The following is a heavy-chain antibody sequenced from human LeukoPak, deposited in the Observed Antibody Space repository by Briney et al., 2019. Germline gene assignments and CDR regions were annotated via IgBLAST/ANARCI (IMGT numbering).Heavy chain of an antibody. Sequence: SETLSLTCTVSGGSISSSSYYWGWIRQPPWKGLEWIGSIYYSGSTYYNPSLKSRVTISVDTSKNQFSLKLSSVTAADTAVYYCARHASAGYDYYGMDVWGQGTTVTVSS. D-gene: IGHD3-9*01. V-gene: IGHV4-39*01. CDR1: GGSISSSSYY. CDR3: ARHASAGYDYYGMDV. J-gene: IGHJ6*02. CDR2: IYYSGST.